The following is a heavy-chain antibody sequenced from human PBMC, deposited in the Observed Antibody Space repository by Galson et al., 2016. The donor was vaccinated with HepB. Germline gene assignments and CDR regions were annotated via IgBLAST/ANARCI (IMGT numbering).Heavy chain of an antibody. Sequence: SLRLSCAASGFTFSRYNMNWVRLAPGKGLEWVSSVSSGGDYIDYADSVKGRFTISRDNAKNSLYLQMKSLRVEDTAFYYCARRGYSSSEYYFDYWGQGTLVTVPS. CDR2: VSSGGDYI. V-gene: IGHV3-21*06. D-gene: IGHD6-13*01. J-gene: IGHJ4*02. CDR3: ARRGYSSSEYYFDY. CDR1: GFTFSRYN.